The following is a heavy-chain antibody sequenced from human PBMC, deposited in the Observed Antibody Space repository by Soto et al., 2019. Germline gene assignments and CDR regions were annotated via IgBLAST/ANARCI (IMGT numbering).Heavy chain of an antibody. CDR3: AGSVDTAMVTDY. D-gene: IGHD5-18*01. V-gene: IGHV4-59*01. CDR2: IYYSGST. Sequence: SETLSLTCTVSGGSISSYYWSWIRQPPGKGLEWIGYIYYSGSTNYNPSLKSRVTISVDTSKNQFSLKLSSVTAADTAVYYCAGSVDTAMVTDYWGQGTLVTVSS. J-gene: IGHJ4*02. CDR1: GGSISSYY.